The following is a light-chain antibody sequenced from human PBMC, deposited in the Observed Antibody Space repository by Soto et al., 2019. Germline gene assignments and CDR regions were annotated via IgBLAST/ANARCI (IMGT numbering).Light chain of an antibody. Sequence: QPVLTQSPSASASLGASVKLTCTLSSGHSSYAIAWHQQQPEKGPRYLMKLNSDGSHSKGDRIPDRFSGSSSGAERYLTISSLQSEDEADYYCQTWGTGIHWVFGGGTKLTVL. J-gene: IGLJ3*02. CDR3: QTWGTGIHWV. CDR1: SGHSSYA. CDR2: LNSDGSH. V-gene: IGLV4-69*01.